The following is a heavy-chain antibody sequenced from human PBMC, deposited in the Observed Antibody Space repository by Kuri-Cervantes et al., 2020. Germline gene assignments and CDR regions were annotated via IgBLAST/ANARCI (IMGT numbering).Heavy chain of an antibody. CDR2: ISYDGSNK. Sequence: GESLKISCAASGFTFSSYGMHWVRQAPGKGLEWVAVISYDGSNKYYADSVKGRFTISRDNSKNTLHLQMNSLRAEDTAVYYCAKDLIQIVVVPAAKYGMDVWGQGTTVTVSS. CDR3: AKDLIQIVVVPAAKYGMDV. CDR1: GFTFSSYG. J-gene: IGHJ6*02. V-gene: IGHV3-30*18. D-gene: IGHD2-2*01.